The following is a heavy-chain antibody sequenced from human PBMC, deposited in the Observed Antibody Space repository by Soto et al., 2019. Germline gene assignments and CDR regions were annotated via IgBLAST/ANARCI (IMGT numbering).Heavy chain of an antibody. CDR3: ARAQMQYESGHRERFDY. Sequence: QVQLVQSGTEVKKPGSSVKVSCRASGDTFSSCAISWVRQAPGQGLEWMGGIIPLFGPANYAQKFQGRVTITADESTNTSYLELSGLRSEDTAVYYCARAQMQYESGHRERFDYWGQGTPVTVSS. CDR1: GDTFSSCA. J-gene: IGHJ4*02. D-gene: IGHD3-16*01. CDR2: IIPLFGPA. V-gene: IGHV1-69*01.